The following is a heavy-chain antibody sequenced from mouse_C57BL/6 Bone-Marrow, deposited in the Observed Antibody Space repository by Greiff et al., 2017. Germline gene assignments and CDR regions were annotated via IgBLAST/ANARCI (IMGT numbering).Heavy chain of an antibody. CDR2: INPNNGGT. J-gene: IGHJ2*02. Sequence: EVQLQQSGPELVKPGASVKISCKASGYTFTDYYMNWVKQSHGKSLEWIGDINPNNGGTSYNQKFKGKATLTVDKSSSTAYMELRSLTSEYSAVYYCASDGYYFDYWGQGTSLTVSS. CDR1: GYTFTDYY. D-gene: IGHD2-3*01. CDR3: ASDGYYFDY. V-gene: IGHV1-26*01.